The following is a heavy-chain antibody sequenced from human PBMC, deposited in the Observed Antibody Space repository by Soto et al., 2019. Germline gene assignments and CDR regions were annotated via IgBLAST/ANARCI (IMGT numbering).Heavy chain of an antibody. V-gene: IGHV3-21*05. Sequence: GGSLRLSCTTSGFTFDNFAMNWVRQAPGKGLEWIGYSSNSGSFTRYADSVKGRFSISRDNAKNSLYLQINSLRGDDTAIYYCVRSGDNYNLLDYWGQGTPVTVSS. CDR2: SSNSGSFT. CDR3: VRSGDNYNLLDY. CDR1: GFTFDNFA. D-gene: IGHD1-1*01. J-gene: IGHJ4*02.